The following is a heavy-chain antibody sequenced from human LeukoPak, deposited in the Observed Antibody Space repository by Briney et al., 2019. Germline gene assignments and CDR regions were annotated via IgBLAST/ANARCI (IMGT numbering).Heavy chain of an antibody. D-gene: IGHD3-10*01. CDR3: TRERYGSGRDAFDI. Sequence: SETLSLTCAVSGGSISSSNWCSWVRQPPGQGLVWFGEIYHGGSTNYNPSPKSRVTISVDKSKNQFSLKLSSVTAADTAVYYCTRERYGSGRDAFDIWGQGTMVTVSS. CDR2: IYHGGST. J-gene: IGHJ3*02. V-gene: IGHV4-4*02. CDR1: GGSISSSNW.